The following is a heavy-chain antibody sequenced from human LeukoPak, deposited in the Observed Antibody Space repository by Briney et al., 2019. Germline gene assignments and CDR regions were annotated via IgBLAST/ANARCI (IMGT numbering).Heavy chain of an antibody. D-gene: IGHD2/OR15-2a*01. CDR2: MNPNSGNT. CDR3: ASPTPPYPHLADRLSYYYMDV. Sequence: GASVKVSCKASGYTFTSYDINWVRQATGQGLEWMGWMNPNSGNTGYAQKFQGRVTMTRNTSISTAYMELSSLRSEDTAVYYCASPTPPYPHLADRLSYYYMDVWGKGTTVTVSS. V-gene: IGHV1-8*01. J-gene: IGHJ6*03. CDR1: GYTFTSYD.